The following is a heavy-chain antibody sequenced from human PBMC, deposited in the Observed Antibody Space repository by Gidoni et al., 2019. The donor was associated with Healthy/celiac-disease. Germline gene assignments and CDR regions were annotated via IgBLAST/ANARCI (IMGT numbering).Heavy chain of an antibody. D-gene: IGHD2-15*01. Sequence: QVQLQQWGAGLLKPSETLSLTCAVYGGSFSGYYWSWIRQPPGKGLEWIGEINHSGSTNYNPSLKSRVTISVDTSKNQFSLKLSSVTAADTAVYYCARIPYCSGGSCYSYYFDYWGQGTLVTVSS. J-gene: IGHJ4*02. CDR3: ARIPYCSGGSCYSYYFDY. CDR2: INHSGST. V-gene: IGHV4-34*01. CDR1: GGSFSGYY.